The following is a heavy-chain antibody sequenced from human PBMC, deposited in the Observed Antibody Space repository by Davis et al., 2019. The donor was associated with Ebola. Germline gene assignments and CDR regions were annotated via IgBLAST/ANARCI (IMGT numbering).Heavy chain of an antibody. CDR3: AKDGSSQYQLLSLYYYGMDV. Sequence: PGGSLRLSCAASGFTFSSYAMSWVRQAPGKGLEWVSAISGSGGSTYYADSVKGRFTISRDNSKNTLYLQMNSLRAEDTAVYYCAKDGSSQYQLLSLYYYGMDVWGQGTTVTVSS. CDR2: ISGSGGST. J-gene: IGHJ6*02. CDR1: GFTFSSYA. V-gene: IGHV3-23*01. D-gene: IGHD2-2*01.